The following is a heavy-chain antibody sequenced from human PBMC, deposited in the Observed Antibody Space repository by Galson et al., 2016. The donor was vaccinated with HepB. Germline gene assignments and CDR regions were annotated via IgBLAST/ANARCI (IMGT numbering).Heavy chain of an antibody. V-gene: IGHV3-23*01. CDR2: ISLTGAGT. J-gene: IGHJ3*02. D-gene: IGHD6-19*01. CDR3: AKDPSVGGLIEI. CDR1: GFTFSNRG. Sequence: SLRLSCAASGFTFSNRGMHWVRQAPGKGLEWVSTISLTGAGTHYADSVEGRFTISRDNSKNTLSLQMNRLRAEDTAVYYCAKDPSVGGLIEIWGQGTMVTVAS.